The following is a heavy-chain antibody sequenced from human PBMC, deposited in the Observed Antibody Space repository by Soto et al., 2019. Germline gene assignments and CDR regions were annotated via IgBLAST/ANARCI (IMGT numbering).Heavy chain of an antibody. CDR1: GYTFTSYG. V-gene: IGHV1-18*01. J-gene: IGHJ5*02. CDR2: INAYNGNT. Sequence: ASVKVSCKASGYTFTSYGISWVRQAPGQGLEWMGWINAYNGNTNYAQKLQGRVTMTTDTSASTAYMELSSLTSEDTAVYYCARDRHYYGSGSFNWFNPWGQGTLVTVSS. D-gene: IGHD3-10*01. CDR3: ARDRHYYGSGSFNWFNP.